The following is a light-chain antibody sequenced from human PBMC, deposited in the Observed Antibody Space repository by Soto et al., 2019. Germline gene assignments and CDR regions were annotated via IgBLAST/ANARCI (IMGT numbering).Light chain of an antibody. J-gene: IGLJ3*02. CDR3: QSYDTSLSGVV. V-gene: IGLV1-40*01. CDR2: GNS. Sequence: QSVLTQPPSVSGAPGQRVTISCARSSSNFGANYDVHWYQQLPGTAPKLLIYGNSNRPSGVPDRFSGSKSGTSASLAITGLQAEDEADYYCQSYDTSLSGVVFGGGTKLTVL. CDR1: SSNFGANYD.